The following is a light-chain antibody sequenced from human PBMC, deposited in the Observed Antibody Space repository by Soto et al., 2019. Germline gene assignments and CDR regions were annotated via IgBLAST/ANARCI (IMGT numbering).Light chain of an antibody. CDR3: SAYTVSRTYV. V-gene: IGLV2-14*03. CDR1: SSDVGAYNF. Sequence: QSALTQPASVSGSPGQSITISCTGTSSDVGAYNFVSWHQQHPGQAPKLMIYNVYDRPSGISYRFSGSKSGNTASLSISGLQSADEADYYCSAYTVSRTYVFGTGTKLTVL. J-gene: IGLJ1*01. CDR2: NVY.